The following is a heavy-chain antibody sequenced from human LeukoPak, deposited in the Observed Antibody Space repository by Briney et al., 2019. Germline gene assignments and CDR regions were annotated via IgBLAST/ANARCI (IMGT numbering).Heavy chain of an antibody. D-gene: IGHD5-12*01. J-gene: IGHJ4*02. CDR1: GGSFSGHY. CDR3: ARAGGYSGYN. Sequence: SETLSLTCAVYGGSFSGHYWSWIRQPPGKGLEWIGEINHSGSTNYNPSLKSRVTISVDTSKNQFSLKLSSVTAADTAVYYCARAGGYSGYNWGQGTLVTVSS. V-gene: IGHV4-34*01. CDR2: INHSGST.